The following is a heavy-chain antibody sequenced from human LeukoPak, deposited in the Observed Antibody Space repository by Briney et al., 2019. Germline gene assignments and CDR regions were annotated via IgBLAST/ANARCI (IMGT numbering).Heavy chain of an antibody. CDR2: IKADGSET. D-gene: IGHD1-26*01. CDR3: ARGEPTSSFRPFDY. CDR1: GFTFSNYW. V-gene: IGHV3-7*03. J-gene: IGHJ4*02. Sequence: GGSLRLSCAASGFTFSNYWMNWVRQAPGKGLEWVADIKADGSETHYVDPLKGRFTISRDNANNLLYLQMDSLSVEDTAVYYCARGEPTSSFRPFDYWGQGILVTVSS.